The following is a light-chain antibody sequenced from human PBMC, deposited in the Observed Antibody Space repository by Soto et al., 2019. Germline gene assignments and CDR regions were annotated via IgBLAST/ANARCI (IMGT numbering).Light chain of an antibody. Sequence: DLPMTQSPSSLSASVGDRVTITCRASQDISDNLAWFQEKPGKPPKSLIYAASTLQSGVPSKFSGSGSGTDFTLTISSLQPEDFATYYCQQYRSHPLTFGGGTKVEFK. V-gene: IGKV1-16*02. CDR3: QQYRSHPLT. CDR1: QDISDN. CDR2: AAS. J-gene: IGKJ4*01.